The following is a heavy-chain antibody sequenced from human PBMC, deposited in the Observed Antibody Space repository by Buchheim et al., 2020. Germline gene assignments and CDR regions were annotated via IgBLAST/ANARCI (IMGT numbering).Heavy chain of an antibody. CDR3: ARGYHAPITYDY. CDR2: IYYSGST. V-gene: IGHV4-59*01. D-gene: IGHD2-2*01. CDR1: GGSISSYY. J-gene: IGHJ4*02. Sequence: QVQLQESGPGLVKPSETLSLTCTVSGGSISSYYWSWIRQPPGKGLEWIGYIYYSGSTNYNPSLKSRVTISVDTSKNQFSLKLSSVTAADTAVYYCARGYHAPITYDYWGQGTL.